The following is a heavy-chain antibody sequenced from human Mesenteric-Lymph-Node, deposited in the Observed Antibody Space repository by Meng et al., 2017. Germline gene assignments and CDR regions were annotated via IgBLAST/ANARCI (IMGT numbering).Heavy chain of an antibody. CDR3: ARDPAAGDY. CDR2: ITSTSHM. J-gene: IGHJ4*02. Sequence: VRLVESGGGLVQPAGSLRLSCAASGFTFSSYSMNWVRQAPGKGLEWVSSITSTSHMFYADSVKGRFTISRDNTKNSLYLQMNKLRADDTAVYYCARDPAAGDYWGQGTLVTVSS. D-gene: IGHD6-13*01. V-gene: IGHV3-21*02. CDR1: GFTFSSYS.